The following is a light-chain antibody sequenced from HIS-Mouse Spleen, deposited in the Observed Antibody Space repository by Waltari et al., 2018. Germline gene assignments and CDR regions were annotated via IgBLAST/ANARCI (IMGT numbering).Light chain of an antibody. V-gene: IGKV3-15*01. CDR1: QSVSSN. CDR2: GAS. Sequence: EIVMTQSPDTLSVSPGERSTLPCRASQSVSSNLAGYQQKPGQAPRLLIYGASTRATGIPARFSGSGSGTEFTLTISSMQSEDFAVYYCQQYNNWPRTFGQGTKVEIK. CDR3: QQYNNWPRT. J-gene: IGKJ1*01.